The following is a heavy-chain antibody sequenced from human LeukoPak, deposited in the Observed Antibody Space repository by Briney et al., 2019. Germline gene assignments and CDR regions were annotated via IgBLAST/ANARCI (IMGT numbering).Heavy chain of an antibody. CDR3: ARGESSVASDYGGNSDFDY. Sequence: SETLSLTCSVSGDSISNYWWNWIRQPAWKELEWIGRMYTSGDTNYNPSLKSRVTMSVDTSKNQVSLRLTSVIAADTAVYYCARGESSVASDYGGNSDFDYWGQGTLVTVSS. CDR1: GDSISNYW. D-gene: IGHD4-23*01. V-gene: IGHV4-4*07. CDR2: MYTSGDT. J-gene: IGHJ4*02.